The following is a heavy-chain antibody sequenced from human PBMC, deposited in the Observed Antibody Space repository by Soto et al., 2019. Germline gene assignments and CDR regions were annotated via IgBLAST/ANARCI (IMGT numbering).Heavy chain of an antibody. CDR3: GRTLSGYDSDSAY. CDR2: IYSGGSPA. J-gene: IGHJ1*01. Sequence: EVQLVESGGDLVQPGGSLRLSCTASGFTFSNYEMNWVRQAPGKGLEWVSYIYSGGSPAFYANSVKGRFTISRDDARNSLYQQMNNLRAEDTAVYYCGRTLSGYDSDSAYWGQGTLVTVSS. D-gene: IGHD5-12*01. V-gene: IGHV3-48*03. CDR1: GFTFSNYE.